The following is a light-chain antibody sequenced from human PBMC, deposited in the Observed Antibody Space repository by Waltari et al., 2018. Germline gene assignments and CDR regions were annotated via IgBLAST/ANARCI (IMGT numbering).Light chain of an antibody. CDR2: DDS. CDR3: QLWDTSNDRVV. J-gene: IGLJ3*02. CDR1: NIETES. Sequence: SIMLSQPPSMSVAPGQTARIPCGGDNIETESVHWYQQRPGQAPLVILYDDSARPSGLRRRFSGSNSGNTATLTITRVEAGDEADYYCQLWDTSNDRVVFGGGT. V-gene: IGLV3-21*02.